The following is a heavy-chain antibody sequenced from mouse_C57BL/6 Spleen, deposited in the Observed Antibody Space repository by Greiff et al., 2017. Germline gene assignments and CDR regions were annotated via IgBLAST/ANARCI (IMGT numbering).Heavy chain of an antibody. D-gene: IGHD4-1*01. CDR2: IYIGNGYP. CDR1: GYTFTSYG. CDR3: ARSLGRSMDY. Sequence: EVKLQESGAELVRPGSSVKMSCKTSGYTFTSYGINWVKQRPGQGLEWIGYIYIGNGYPAYNEKFKGKATLTSDTSSRTAYMQLSSLTSEDSAIYVCARSLGRSMDYWGQGTSVTVSS. V-gene: IGHV1-58*01. J-gene: IGHJ4*01.